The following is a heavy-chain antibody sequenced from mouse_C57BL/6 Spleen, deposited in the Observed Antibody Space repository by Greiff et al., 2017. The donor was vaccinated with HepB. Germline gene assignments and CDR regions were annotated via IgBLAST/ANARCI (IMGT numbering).Heavy chain of an antibody. CDR2: IYPRSGNT. V-gene: IGHV1-81*01. J-gene: IGHJ3*01. CDR1: GYTFTSYG. Sequence: QVQLKESGAELARPGASVKLSCKASGYTFTSYGISWVKQRTGQGLEWIGEIYPRSGNTYYNEKFKGKATLTADKSSSTAYMELRSLTSEDSAVYFCARWDTTAPWFAYWGQGTLVTVSA. D-gene: IGHD1-2*01. CDR3: ARWDTTAPWFAY.